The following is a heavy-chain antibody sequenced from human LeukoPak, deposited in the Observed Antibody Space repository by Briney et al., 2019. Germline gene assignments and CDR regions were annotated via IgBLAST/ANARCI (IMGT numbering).Heavy chain of an antibody. Sequence: KHGESLKISCKSSGYSFTSYWIGWVRQMPGKGLEWMGIIYPGDSDARYSPSFQGQVTFSADRSISTAYLQWSSLKASDTAMYYCARLRDSSSDYWGQGTLVTVSS. CDR3: ARLRDSSSDY. CDR1: GYSFTSYW. J-gene: IGHJ4*02. D-gene: IGHD6-6*01. CDR2: IYPGDSDA. V-gene: IGHV5-51*01.